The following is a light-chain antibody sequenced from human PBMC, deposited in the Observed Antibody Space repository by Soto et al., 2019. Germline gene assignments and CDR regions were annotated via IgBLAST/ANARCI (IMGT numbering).Light chain of an antibody. CDR3: HYGNSPPWT. CDR2: GSS. CDR1: QSVASSS. V-gene: IGKV3-20*01. Sequence: VLTQSPGTLSMSPGERATLSCRASQSVASSSVAWYQHKPGQSPRLLIGGSSSRASGIPDRFSGSGSVTDFTLTISRLEPEDFAVYYCHYGNSPPWTFGQGTKVE. J-gene: IGKJ1*01.